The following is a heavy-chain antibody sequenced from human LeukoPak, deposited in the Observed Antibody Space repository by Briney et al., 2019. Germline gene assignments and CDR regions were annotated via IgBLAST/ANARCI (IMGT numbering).Heavy chain of an antibody. J-gene: IGHJ4*02. CDR1: GGTFSSYA. CDR2: IIPIFGTA. V-gene: IGHV1-69*13. CDR3: ARETRVDDYGGNSGDGFDY. Sequence: SVKVSCKASGGTFSSYAISWVRQAPGQGLEWMEGIIPIFGTANYAQKFQGRVTITADESTSTAYMELSSLRAEDTAVYYCARETRVDDYGGNSGDGFDYWGQGTLVTVSS. D-gene: IGHD4-23*01.